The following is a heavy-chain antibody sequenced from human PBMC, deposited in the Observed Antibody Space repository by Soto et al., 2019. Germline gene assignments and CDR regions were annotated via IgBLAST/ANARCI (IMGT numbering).Heavy chain of an antibody. V-gene: IGHV3-21*01. D-gene: IGHD6-6*01. Sequence: GGSLRLSCAASGFTFSSYSMNWVRQAPGKGLEWVSSISSSSSYIYYADSVKGRFTISRDNAKNSLYLQMNSLRAEDTAVYYCARVPWSSSSYFDYWGQGTLVTVSS. J-gene: IGHJ4*02. CDR3: ARVPWSSSSYFDY. CDR1: GFTFSSYS. CDR2: ISSSSSYI.